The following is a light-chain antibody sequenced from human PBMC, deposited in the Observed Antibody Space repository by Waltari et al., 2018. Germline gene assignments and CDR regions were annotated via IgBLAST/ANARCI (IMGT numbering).Light chain of an antibody. CDR2: KAS. CDR3: LQYNGEPRT. CDR1: QNINTW. V-gene: IGKV1-5*03. Sequence: DIQMTQSPSTLSATVGDRVTITCRASQNINTWLAWHQQKPGRAPKLLIYKASNLESGGPSRFSGSGSGTEFTLTISSLQPDDFATYYCLQYNGEPRTFGQGTKVEVK. J-gene: IGKJ1*01.